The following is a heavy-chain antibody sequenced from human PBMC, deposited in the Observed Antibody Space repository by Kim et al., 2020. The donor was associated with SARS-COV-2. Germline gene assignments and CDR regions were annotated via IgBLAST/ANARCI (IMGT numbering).Heavy chain of an antibody. J-gene: IGHJ5*02. CDR2: IWHDGTNE. CDR3: ARGPYCRGDTCRNWFDP. CDR1: GFTFSGYG. V-gene: IGHV3-33*01. Sequence: GGSLRLSCAASGFTFSGYGMHWVRQAPGKGLEWVAVIWHDGTNEDYSDSVKGRFTISRDNSKNTLYLQMNSLRAEDTAVYYCARGPYCRGDTCRNWFDPWGQGSLVTVSS. D-gene: IGHD2-15*01.